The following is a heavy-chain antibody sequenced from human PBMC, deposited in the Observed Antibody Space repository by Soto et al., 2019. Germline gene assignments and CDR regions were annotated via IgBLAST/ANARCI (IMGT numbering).Heavy chain of an antibody. CDR2: ISNSGST. Sequence: SDTLSLTCTASASSVTTDKDYWQWIRQCPGKGLEWIGYISNSGSTGYNPSLKTRLSMSVDRSKNQFTLRLTSVTAADTAVYYCARQHCSGGSCYFYFDYWGKG. CDR3: ARQHCSGGSCYFYFDY. CDR1: ASSVTTDKDY. V-gene: IGHV4-30-4*02. J-gene: IGHJ4*02. D-gene: IGHD2-15*01.